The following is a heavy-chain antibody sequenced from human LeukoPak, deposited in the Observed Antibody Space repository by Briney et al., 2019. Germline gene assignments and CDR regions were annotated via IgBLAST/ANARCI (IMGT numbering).Heavy chain of an antibody. V-gene: IGHV3-33*01. CDR2: IWNDGRNK. CDR1: GFSFSNYG. J-gene: IGHJ4*02. D-gene: IGHD2-2*01. Sequence: GGSLRLSCVASGFSFSNYGMHWVRQAPGKGLEWVAVIWNDGRNKYYADFVKGRFTISRDNSKKTLYLEMNSLRVEDTAVYYCARDWWGRDCSSTMCSSFDYWGQGTLVTVPS. CDR3: ARDWWGRDCSSTMCSSFDY.